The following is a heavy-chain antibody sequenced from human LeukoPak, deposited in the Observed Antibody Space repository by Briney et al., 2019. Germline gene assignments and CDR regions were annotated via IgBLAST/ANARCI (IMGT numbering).Heavy chain of an antibody. V-gene: IGHV3-7*04. CDR2: IKKDGSEK. CDR1: GFTFSSYW. Sequence: GGSLRLSCAASGFTFSSYWMTWVRQAPGKGLEWVANIKKDGSEKFYVDSVKGRFTISRDNAKNSLYLQMNSLRVEDTAVYYCARVSGYSYGLANWGQGTLVIVSS. CDR3: ARVSGYSYGLAN. J-gene: IGHJ4*02. D-gene: IGHD5-18*01.